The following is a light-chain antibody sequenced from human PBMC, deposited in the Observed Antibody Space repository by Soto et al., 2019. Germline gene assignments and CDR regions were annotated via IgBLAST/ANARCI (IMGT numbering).Light chain of an antibody. CDR1: QTVTNN. J-gene: IGKJ1*01. V-gene: IGKV3-20*01. CDR3: QQYGSSRRT. CDR2: GAS. Sequence: EIVVTQSPATLSVSPGDSATLSCRTSQTVTNNLALSRQRPGQAPRLLSYGASSRATGITDRFSGSGSGTDFTLTISRLEPEDFAVYYCQQYGSSRRTFGQGTKV.